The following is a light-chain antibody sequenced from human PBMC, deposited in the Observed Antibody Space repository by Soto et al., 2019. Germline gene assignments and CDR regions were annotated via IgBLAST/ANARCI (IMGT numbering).Light chain of an antibody. V-gene: IGKV3-20*01. CDR3: QQYGSVPLT. CDR2: GAS. J-gene: IGKJ4*01. Sequence: EIGLTQSPGTLSLSPGERATLSCRASESVSTSYLAWYQQKPGQAPRLLIYGASSRATGIPDRFSGSGSGADFTLTISRLEPEDFAVYYCQQYGSVPLTVGGGTKVEIK. CDR1: ESVSTSY.